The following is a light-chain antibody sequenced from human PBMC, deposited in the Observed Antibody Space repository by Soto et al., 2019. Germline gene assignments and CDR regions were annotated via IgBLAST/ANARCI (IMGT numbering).Light chain of an antibody. J-gene: IGLJ1*01. CDR1: SSDVGGYNY. CDR3: TSYTGSNTYV. Sequence: QSALTQPASGSGSPGQSITISCTGTSSDVGGYNYVSWYQQHPGKAPKLMIYDVTNRPSGVSIRFSGSKSGNTASLTISGLQAEDEADYYCTSYTGSNTYVFGTGTKLTLL. CDR2: DVT. V-gene: IGLV2-14*01.